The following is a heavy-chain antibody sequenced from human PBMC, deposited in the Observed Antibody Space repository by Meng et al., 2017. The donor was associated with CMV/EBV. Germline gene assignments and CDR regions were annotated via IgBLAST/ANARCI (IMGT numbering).Heavy chain of an antibody. CDR3: ARTGHPDYYDSTSYYTEYFQY. Sequence: GGYYWSWIRQHTEKGLEWIGYIYYSGNTYYNPSLKSRVTISVDTSKDQFSLRLISVTAADTAVYYCARTGHPDYYDSTSYYTEYFQYWGQGSLVTVSS. D-gene: IGHD3-22*01. CDR2: IYYSGNT. J-gene: IGHJ1*01. V-gene: IGHV4-31*02. CDR1: GGYY.